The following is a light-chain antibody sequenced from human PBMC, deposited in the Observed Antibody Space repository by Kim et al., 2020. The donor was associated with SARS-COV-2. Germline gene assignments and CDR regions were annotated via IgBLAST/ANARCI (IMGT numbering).Light chain of an antibody. CDR1: KLGDKY. J-gene: IGLJ1*01. CDR2: QDS. CDR3: KAWDSSVYV. Sequence: SYELTQPPSVSVSPGQTASITCSGDKLGDKYACWYQQKPGQSPVLVIYQDSKRPSGIPERFSGSNSGNTATLTISGTQAMDEADYYCKAWDSSVYVFGTG. V-gene: IGLV3-1*01.